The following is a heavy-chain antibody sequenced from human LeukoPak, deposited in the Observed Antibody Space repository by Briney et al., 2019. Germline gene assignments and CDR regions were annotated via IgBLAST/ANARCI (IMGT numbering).Heavy chain of an antibody. CDR2: INSDGSST. J-gene: IGHJ5*02. CDR1: GFTFSSYW. Sequence: GSLRLSCAASGFTFSSYWMHWVRQAPGKGLVWVSRINSDGSSTSYADSVKGRFTISRDNSKNTLYLQMNSLRAEDTAVYYCVTGGHYSGTWGQGSLVTVSS. V-gene: IGHV3-74*01. D-gene: IGHD3-3*01. CDR3: VTGGHYSGT.